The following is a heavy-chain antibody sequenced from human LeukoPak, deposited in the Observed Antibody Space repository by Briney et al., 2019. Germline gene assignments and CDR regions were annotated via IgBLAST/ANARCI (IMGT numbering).Heavy chain of an antibody. CDR3: VKGSYYESSGHYYFDY. Sequence: GGSLRLSRSPSGFPFSIYPMSWVRQAPGKGLDWVSAISGSGDSTNYADSVKSRFTISRDNSKNPLYLQMDSLRAEDTAVNYCVKGSYYESSGHYYFDYWGQGTLVTVSS. J-gene: IGHJ4*02. CDR2: ISGSGDST. CDR1: GFPFSIYP. D-gene: IGHD3-22*01. V-gene: IGHV3-23*01.